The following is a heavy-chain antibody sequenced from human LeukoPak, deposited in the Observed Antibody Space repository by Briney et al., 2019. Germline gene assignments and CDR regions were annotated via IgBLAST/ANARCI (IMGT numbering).Heavy chain of an antibody. CDR3: ARAGYYYDSSGWGFDY. D-gene: IGHD3-22*01. CDR1: GSTFSSYS. V-gene: IGHV3-21*01. J-gene: IGHJ4*02. CDR2: ISSSSSYI. Sequence: PGGSLRLSCAASGSTFSSYSMNWVRQAPGKGLEWVSSISSSSSYIYYADSVKARFTISRDNAKNSLYLQMNSLRAEDTAVYYCARAGYYYDSSGWGFDYWGQGTLVTVSS.